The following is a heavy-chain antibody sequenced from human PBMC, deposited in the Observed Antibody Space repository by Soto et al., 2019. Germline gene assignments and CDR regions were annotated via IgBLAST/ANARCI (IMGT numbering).Heavy chain of an antibody. J-gene: IGHJ6*02. Sequence: SETLSLTCAVYGGSFSGYYWSWIRQPPGKGLEWIGEINHSGSTNYNPSPKSRVTISVDTSKNQFSLKLSSVTAADTAVYYCARERPRIPLLRCLEWLPVYGMDVWGQGTTVTVTS. CDR2: INHSGST. D-gene: IGHD3-3*01. CDR3: ARERPRIPLLRCLEWLPVYGMDV. V-gene: IGHV4-34*01. CDR1: GGSFSGYY.